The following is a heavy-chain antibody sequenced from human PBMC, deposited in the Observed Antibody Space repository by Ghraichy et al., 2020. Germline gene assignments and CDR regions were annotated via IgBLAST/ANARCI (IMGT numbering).Heavy chain of an antibody. D-gene: IGHD3-9*01. CDR2: ISGSGGST. CDR1: GFTFSSYA. Sequence: GGSLRLSCAASGFTFSSYAMSWVRQAPGKGLEWVSAISGSGGSTYYADSVKGRFTISRDNSKNTLYLQMNSLRAEDTAVYYCAKGGLRYFDWSPAYWGQGTLVTVSS. V-gene: IGHV3-23*01. J-gene: IGHJ4*02. CDR3: AKGGLRYFDWSPAY.